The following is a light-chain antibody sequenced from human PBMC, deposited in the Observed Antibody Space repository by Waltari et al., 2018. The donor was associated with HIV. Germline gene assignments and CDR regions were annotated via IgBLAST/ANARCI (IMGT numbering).Light chain of an antibody. Sequence: QSALTQPSPVSGSPGQSITISCAATSRHVERHNLLSWYQQLPGKAPKLMLYEVIKRPSGVSNCFSGSKSGNTAALTISGLQAEDEADYYCCSLAGSHTWVFGGGTKLTVL. CDR1: SRHVERHNL. CDR3: CSLAGSHTWV. V-gene: IGLV2-23*02. J-gene: IGLJ3*02. CDR2: EVI.